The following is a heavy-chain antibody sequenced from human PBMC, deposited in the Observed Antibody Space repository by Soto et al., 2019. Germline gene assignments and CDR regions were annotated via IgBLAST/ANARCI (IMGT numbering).Heavy chain of an antibody. J-gene: IGHJ4*02. CDR1: GFSLSTSGVG. CDR2: IYWDDAK. Sequence: QITLKESGPTLVKPTQTLTLTCTFSGFSLSTSGVGVGWIRQPPGKALEWLAAIYWDDAKEYSPSLQNRLTVTKDTTKNQAVLTITNMGPMNTGTYYCARKGPEAWPLDYWGQGTLVTVSS. V-gene: IGHV2-5*02. CDR3: ARKGPEAWPLDY.